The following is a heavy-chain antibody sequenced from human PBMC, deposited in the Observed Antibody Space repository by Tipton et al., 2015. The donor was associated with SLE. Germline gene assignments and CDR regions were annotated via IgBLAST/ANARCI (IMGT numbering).Heavy chain of an antibody. CDR1: GGSISGYF. Sequence: TLSLTCTVSGGSISGYFWSWIRQPPGKGLEWIGYVHYSGSTNSNPSLKSRVTMSVDTSKNQFSLKLGSVTAADTAVYYCARVAGMDVWGQGITVTVSS. J-gene: IGHJ6*02. CDR2: VHYSGST. CDR3: ARVAGMDV. V-gene: IGHV4-59*01.